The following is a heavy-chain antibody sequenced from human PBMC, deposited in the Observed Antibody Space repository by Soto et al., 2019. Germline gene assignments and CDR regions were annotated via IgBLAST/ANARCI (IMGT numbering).Heavy chain of an antibody. V-gene: IGHV3-23*01. CDR1: GFTFNNYA. CDR2: ISGDGGST. Sequence: GGSLRLSCAASGFTFNNYAMSWVRQAPGKGLEWVSAISGDGGSTYYADSVKGRFTISRDNSKNTLYLQMNSLRAEDTAIYYCASPSGLTVTGPDYWGQGTLVTVSS. D-gene: IGHD6-19*01. CDR3: ASPSGLTVTGPDY. J-gene: IGHJ4*02.